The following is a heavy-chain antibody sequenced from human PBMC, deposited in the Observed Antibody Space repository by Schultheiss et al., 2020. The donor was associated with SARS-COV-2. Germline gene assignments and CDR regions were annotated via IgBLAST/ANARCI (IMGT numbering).Heavy chain of an antibody. CDR1: GFTFSSYG. CDR3: ARDADTIFH. D-gene: IGHD3-3*01. J-gene: IGHJ4*02. V-gene: IGHV3-30*03. CDR2: ISYDGSNK. Sequence: GGSLRLSCAASGFTFSSYGMHWVRQAPGKGLEWVAVISYDGSNKYYADSVKGRFTISRDNSKNTLYLQMNSLRAEDTAVYYCARDADTIFHWGQGTLVTVSS.